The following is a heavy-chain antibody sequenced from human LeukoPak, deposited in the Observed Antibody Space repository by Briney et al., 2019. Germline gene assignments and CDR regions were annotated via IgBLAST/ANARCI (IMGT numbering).Heavy chain of an antibody. J-gene: IGHJ4*02. Sequence: GGSLRLSCAASGFTFSSFDMNWVRQAPGKGLEWISYIESSGSTMYYADSVKGRFTISRDNAANSLYLEMNSLRAEDTAVYYCAKFRGYSYVFDYWGQGTLVTVSS. V-gene: IGHV3-48*03. D-gene: IGHD5-18*01. CDR1: GFTFSSFD. CDR3: AKFRGYSYVFDY. CDR2: IESSGSTM.